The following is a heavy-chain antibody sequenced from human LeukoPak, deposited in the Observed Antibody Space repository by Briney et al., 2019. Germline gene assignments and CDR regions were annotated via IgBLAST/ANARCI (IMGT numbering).Heavy chain of an antibody. CDR3: AKRDGYNSNPLKD. Sequence: GRSLILSCAASGFTFSSHAMHWVRQAPGKGLEWVAVILYDGSNKYYADSVKGRFTISRDNSKNTLYLQMNSLRAEDTALYYCAKRDGYNSNPLKDWGQGTLVTVSS. D-gene: IGHD5-24*01. CDR2: ILYDGSNK. V-gene: IGHV3-30*04. CDR1: GFTFSSHA. J-gene: IGHJ4*02.